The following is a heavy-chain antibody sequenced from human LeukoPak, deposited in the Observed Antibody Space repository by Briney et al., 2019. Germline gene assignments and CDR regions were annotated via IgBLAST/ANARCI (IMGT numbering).Heavy chain of an antibody. J-gene: IGHJ4*02. Sequence: SETLSLTCTVSGGSISSYYWSWIRQPPGKGLEWIGYIYYSGSTNYNPSLKSRVTISVDTSKNQFSLKLSSVTAADTAVYYCARLTRREGYNYWGQGTLVTVSS. CDR2: IYYSGST. D-gene: IGHD3-16*02. CDR1: GGSISSYY. V-gene: IGHV4-59*08. CDR3: ARLTRREGYNY.